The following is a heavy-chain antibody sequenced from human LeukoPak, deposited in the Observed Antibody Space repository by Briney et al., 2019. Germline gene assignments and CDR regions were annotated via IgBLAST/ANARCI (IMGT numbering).Heavy chain of an antibody. CDR2: ISASGP. J-gene: IGHJ4*02. CDR1: GFTFSRLA. Sequence: GGSLRLSCAASGFTFSRLAMTWVRQAPGKGLEWVSTISASGPYYADAVRGRFTISRDNSRNTLGLQMDSLRAEDTTVYYCAKDHESDGYPCLDHWGLGTLVTVSS. V-gene: IGHV3-23*01. CDR3: AKDHESDGYPCLDH. D-gene: IGHD3-22*01.